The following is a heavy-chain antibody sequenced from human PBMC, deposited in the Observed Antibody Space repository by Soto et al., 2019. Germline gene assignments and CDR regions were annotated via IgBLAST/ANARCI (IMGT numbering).Heavy chain of an antibody. CDR3: ARVFSSGSGWMYYFDF. V-gene: IGHV4-4*02. J-gene: IGHJ4*02. CDR1: SGSISTGNW. CDR2: IYYTGAT. D-gene: IGHD6-25*01. Sequence: QVELQESGPRLVKSSGTLSLTCEVSSGSISTGNWWSWVRQPPGKGLEWIGEIYYTGATKYNPSLKSRVTMTIDKSKDQFSVILTSATAADTAVYYCARVFSSGSGWMYYFDFWGQGILVSVSS.